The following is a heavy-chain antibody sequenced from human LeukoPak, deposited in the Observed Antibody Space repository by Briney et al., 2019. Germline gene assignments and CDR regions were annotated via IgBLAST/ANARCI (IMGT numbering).Heavy chain of an antibody. V-gene: IGHV3-66*01. CDR1: GFTVSSNY. J-gene: IGHJ4*02. Sequence: QPGGSLRLSCAASGFTVSSNYMSWVRQAPGKGLEWVSVIYSGGSTYYADSVKGRFTISRDNSKNTLYLQMNSLRAEDTAVYYCARSGYSYGPLFDYWGQGTLVTVSS. D-gene: IGHD5-18*01. CDR2: IYSGGST. CDR3: ARSGYSYGPLFDY.